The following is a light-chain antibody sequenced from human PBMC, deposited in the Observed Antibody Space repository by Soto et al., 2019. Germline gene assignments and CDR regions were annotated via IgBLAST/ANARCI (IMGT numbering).Light chain of an antibody. CDR2: DAS. J-gene: IGKJ1*01. Sequence: DIQMTQSPSTLSASVGDRVTITCRASQSISSWLAWYQQKPGKAPKLLIYDASSLESGVPSRFSGSGSGTEFTLTISCLQSEDFATYYCQQYYSYPPWTLGQGTKVDIK. CDR3: QQYYSYPPWT. V-gene: IGKV1-5*01. CDR1: QSISSW.